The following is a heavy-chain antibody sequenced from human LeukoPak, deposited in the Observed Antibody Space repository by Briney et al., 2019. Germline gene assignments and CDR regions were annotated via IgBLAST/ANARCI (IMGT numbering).Heavy chain of an antibody. D-gene: IGHD1-26*01. V-gene: IGHV3-30-3*01. Sequence: PGGSLRLSCAASGFTFSSYAMHWVRQAPGKGLEWVAVISYDGSNKYYADSVKGRFTISRDNSKNTLYLQMNSLRAEDTAVYYCARDKLSGSYPHYFDYWGQGTLVTVSS. CDR3: ARDKLSGSYPHYFDY. CDR1: GFTFSSYA. J-gene: IGHJ4*02. CDR2: ISYDGSNK.